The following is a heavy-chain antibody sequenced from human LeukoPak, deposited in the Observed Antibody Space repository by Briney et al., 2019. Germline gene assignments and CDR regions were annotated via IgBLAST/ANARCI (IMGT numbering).Heavy chain of an antibody. J-gene: IGHJ4*02. CDR3: ARQDSHYGSGPYYFDY. D-gene: IGHD3-10*01. V-gene: IGHV4-59*08. CDR1: GGSISSYY. CDR2: IYYSGST. Sequence: SETLSLTCTVSGGSISSYYWSWIRQPPGKGLEWIGYIYYSGSTNYNPSLKSRVTISVDTSKNQFSLKLSSVTAADTAVYYCARQDSHYGSGPYYFDYWGQGTLVTVSS.